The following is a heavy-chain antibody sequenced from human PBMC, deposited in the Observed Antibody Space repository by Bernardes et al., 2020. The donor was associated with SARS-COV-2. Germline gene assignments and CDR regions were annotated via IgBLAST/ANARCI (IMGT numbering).Heavy chain of an antibody. Sequence: SETLSLTCTVSGGSISSYYWSWIRQPAGKGLEWIGRVYTSGSTKFNPSLESRVTMSVHTSKNQFSLKLSSVTAADTAVYYCLAEGDYFDRWGQGTLVTVSS. V-gene: IGHV4-4*07. CDR3: LAEGDYFDR. D-gene: IGHD3-3*02. CDR2: VYTSGST. CDR1: GGSISSYY. J-gene: IGHJ4*02.